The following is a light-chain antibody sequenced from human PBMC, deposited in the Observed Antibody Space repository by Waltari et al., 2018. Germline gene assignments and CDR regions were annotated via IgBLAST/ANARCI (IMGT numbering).Light chain of an antibody. CDR3: QQSYSTPT. CDR2: AAS. J-gene: IGKJ5*01. CDR1: QSISTY. V-gene: IGKV1-39*01. Sequence: DIQMTQSPSSLSASVGDRVTITCRASQSISTYLNWYQQKPGKAPKLLIYAASSLQSGVPSRFSGSGSGTDFTLIISSLQPEDFATYSCQQSYSTPTFGQGTRLEIK.